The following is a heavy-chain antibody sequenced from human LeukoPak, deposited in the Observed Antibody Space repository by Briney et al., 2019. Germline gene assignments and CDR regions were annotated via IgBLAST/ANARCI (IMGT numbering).Heavy chain of an antibody. Sequence: GSLRLSCAASGFIFNSYAMSWVRQAPGKGLEWVSAISGSGGSTYYADSVKGRFTISRDNSKNTLYLQMNSLRAEDTAVYYCARDPMYGSSWYSDYWGQGTLVTVSS. CDR2: ISGSGGST. CDR1: GFIFNSYA. CDR3: ARDPMYGSSWYSDY. V-gene: IGHV3-23*01. D-gene: IGHD6-13*01. J-gene: IGHJ4*02.